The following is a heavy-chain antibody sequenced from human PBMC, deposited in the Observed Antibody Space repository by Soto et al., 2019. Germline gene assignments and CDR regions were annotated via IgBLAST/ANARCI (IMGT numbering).Heavy chain of an antibody. Sequence: GGSLRLSCAASGFTFEDSAMHWVRQGPGKSLEWVSGISWNSDIIHYADSVKGRFTISRDNVKNFLYLQMSSLRSEDTAVYYCQREMGNYVFWGNNQRGLEVWGQGTTVTFS. CDR3: QREMGNYVFWGNNQRGLEV. V-gene: IGHV3-9*01. J-gene: IGHJ6*02. D-gene: IGHD3-3*01. CDR2: ISWNSDII. CDR1: GFTFEDSA.